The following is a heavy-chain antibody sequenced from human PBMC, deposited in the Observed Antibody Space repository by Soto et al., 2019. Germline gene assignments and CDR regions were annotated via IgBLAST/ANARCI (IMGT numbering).Heavy chain of an antibody. CDR2: TYYRSKWYN. Sequence: PSQTLSLTCAISGDSVSSNSAAWNWIRQSPSRGLEWLGRTYYRSKWYNDYAVSVKSRITINPDTSKNQFSLQLNSVTPEDTAVYYCAREYCTNGACPTSYYGMDVWGQRTTVTVSS. CDR3: AREYCTNGACPTSYYGMDV. V-gene: IGHV6-1*01. J-gene: IGHJ6*02. CDR1: GDSVSSNSAA. D-gene: IGHD2-8*01.